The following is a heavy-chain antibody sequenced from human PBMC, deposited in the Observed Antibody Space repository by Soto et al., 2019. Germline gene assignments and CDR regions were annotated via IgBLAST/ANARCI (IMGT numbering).Heavy chain of an antibody. CDR2: IYYSGST. CDR1: GGSISSGGYY. D-gene: IGHD3-22*01. CDR3: ASWGKDYDSSGYAQH. Sequence: PSETLSLTCTVSGGSISSGGYYWSWIRQHPGKGLEWIGYIYYSGSTYYNPSLKSRVTISVDTSKNQFSLKLSSVTAADTAVYYCASWGKDYDSSGYAQHWGQGTLVTVSS. J-gene: IGHJ1*01. V-gene: IGHV4-31*03.